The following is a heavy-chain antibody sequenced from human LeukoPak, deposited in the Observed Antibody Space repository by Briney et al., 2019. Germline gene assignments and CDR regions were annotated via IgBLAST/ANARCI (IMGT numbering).Heavy chain of an antibody. J-gene: IGHJ4*02. CDR3: ARGVYSSGSSHDY. V-gene: IGHV3-7*01. CDR1: GFTFGSHW. Sequence: PGGSLRLSCVASGFTFGSHWMSWVRRAPGKGLEWVANIKLDGSEKYYVDSVKGRFTISRDNAMDSLYLQMNRLRVEDTAVYYCARGVYSSGSSHDYWGQGTPVTVSS. D-gene: IGHD3-10*01. CDR2: IKLDGSEK.